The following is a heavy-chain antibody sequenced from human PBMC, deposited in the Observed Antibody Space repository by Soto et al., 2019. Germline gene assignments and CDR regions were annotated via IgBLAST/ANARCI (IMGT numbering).Heavy chain of an antibody. V-gene: IGHV3-7*01. Sequence: DSMKGRFTISRDNAKNSLYLQMNSLRAEDTAVYYCARENAYADPTSFDYWGQGTLVTVSS. CDR3: ARENAYADPTSFDY. D-gene: IGHD1-1*01. J-gene: IGHJ4*02.